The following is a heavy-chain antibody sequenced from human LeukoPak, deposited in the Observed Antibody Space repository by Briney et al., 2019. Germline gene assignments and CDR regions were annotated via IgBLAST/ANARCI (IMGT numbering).Heavy chain of an antibody. CDR1: GFTFSDYD. V-gene: IGHV3-21*01. D-gene: IGHD3-16*01. Sequence: GGSLRLSCSASGFTFSDYDMNWGRQAPGKGLEWVSSISYLSTHVYYGDSVKGRFSISRDNAKNSLYLQMNSLGAEDTAIYYCGRAFHPLRTSSAGELWGQGILVTVSS. CDR3: GRAFHPLRTSSAGEL. J-gene: IGHJ4*02. CDR2: ISYLSTHV.